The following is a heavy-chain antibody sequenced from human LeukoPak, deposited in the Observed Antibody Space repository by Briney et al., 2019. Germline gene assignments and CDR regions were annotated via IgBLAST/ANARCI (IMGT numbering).Heavy chain of an antibody. D-gene: IGHD2-21*02. CDR1: GFVVCGNY. Sequence: GGSLRLSCAASGFVVCGNYMSWVRQAPGKGLEWVSVIYSGGSTYYADSVKGRFSTSRDSSTSTLFLQMDSLRVEDTAMYYCARPTDGDSTRYGMDVWGQGTTVIVSS. V-gene: IGHV3-53*01. CDR2: IYSGGST. CDR3: ARPTDGDSTRYGMDV. J-gene: IGHJ6*02.